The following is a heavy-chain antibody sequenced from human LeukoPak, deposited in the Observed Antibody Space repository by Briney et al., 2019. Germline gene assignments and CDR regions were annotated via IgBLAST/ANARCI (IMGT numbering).Heavy chain of an antibody. CDR1: GYTFTSYD. CDR2: MNPNSGNT. V-gene: IGHV1-8*01. D-gene: IGHD3-22*01. Sequence: ASVKLSCKASGYTFTSYDINWVRQATGQGLEWMGWMNPNSGNTGYAQKFQGRVSMTRNTSISTAYMELSSLRSEDMAVYYCAGSYYYDSSGYYQYYYYYGMDVWGQGTTVTVSS. CDR3: AGSYYYDSSGYYQYYYYYGMDV. J-gene: IGHJ6*02.